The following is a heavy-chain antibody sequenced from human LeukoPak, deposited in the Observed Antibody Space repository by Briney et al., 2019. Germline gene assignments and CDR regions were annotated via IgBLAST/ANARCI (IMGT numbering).Heavy chain of an antibody. CDR2: LFNNGST. Sequence: SETLSLTCTVSGGSISSYYWSWIRQPPGKGLEWIGYLFNNGSTDYNPSLKSRVTLSVDTSKNQFSLKLSSVTAADTAVYYCAKVAPVLWFGELPVNFDYWGQGTLVTVSS. J-gene: IGHJ4*02. CDR1: GGSISSYY. V-gene: IGHV4-59*01. D-gene: IGHD3-10*01. CDR3: AKVAPVLWFGELPVNFDY.